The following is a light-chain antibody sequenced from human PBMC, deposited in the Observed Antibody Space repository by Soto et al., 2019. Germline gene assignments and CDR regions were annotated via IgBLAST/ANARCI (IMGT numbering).Light chain of an antibody. CDR2: GAS. J-gene: IGKJ1*01. CDR1: QRVCNRC. CDR3: QHFGTTPWT. V-gene: IGKV3-20*01. Sequence: ETVLTQSPGTLSLSPGERVTLSCRASQRVCNRCLAWYQQKPGQSPRLLIYGASTRATGIPDMFSGSGSGTYFTLTISRLDPEDFAVYYCQHFGTTPWTCGQGTKVGIK.